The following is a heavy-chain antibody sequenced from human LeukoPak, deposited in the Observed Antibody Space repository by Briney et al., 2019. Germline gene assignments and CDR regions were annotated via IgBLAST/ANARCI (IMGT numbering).Heavy chain of an antibody. Sequence: ASVKVSCKASGGIFSSYAISWVRQVPGQGLEWMGGIIPIFGTANYAQKFQGRVAITTDESTSTAYMELSSLRSEDTAVYYCASPDVDTNYYYYMDVWGKGTTVTVSS. J-gene: IGHJ6*03. CDR3: ASPDVDTNYYYYMDV. D-gene: IGHD5-18*01. CDR1: GGIFSSYA. V-gene: IGHV1-69*05. CDR2: IIPIFGTA.